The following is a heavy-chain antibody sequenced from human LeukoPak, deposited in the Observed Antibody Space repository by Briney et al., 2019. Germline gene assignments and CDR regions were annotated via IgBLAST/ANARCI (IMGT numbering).Heavy chain of an antibody. CDR1: GFTFSFYW. Sequence: PGGSLRLSCGASGFTFSFYWMTWVRQAPGKGLEWVANIKQDGSEKYYVDSVKDRFTISRDNAKNSLYLQMTSLRAEDTAVYYCAELGITMIGGVWGKGTTVTISS. V-gene: IGHV3-7*01. J-gene: IGHJ6*04. CDR3: AELGITMIGGV. D-gene: IGHD3-10*02. CDR2: IKQDGSEK.